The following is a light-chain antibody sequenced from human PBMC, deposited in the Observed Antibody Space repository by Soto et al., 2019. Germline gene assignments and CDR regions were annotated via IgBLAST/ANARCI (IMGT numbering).Light chain of an antibody. Sequence: EVVVTQSPLSLPVTLGQPASISCRSSQSLVYSDGNTYLNWLQQRPGQSPRRLIYNVSKRDSGVRDRFRGSVSGADFTLKISRVEAEDVGVYYCMQGTHWPPLTCCQGTRLEIK. V-gene: IGKV2-30*01. CDR1: QSLVYSDGNTY. J-gene: IGKJ5*01. CDR2: NVS. CDR3: MQGTHWPPLT.